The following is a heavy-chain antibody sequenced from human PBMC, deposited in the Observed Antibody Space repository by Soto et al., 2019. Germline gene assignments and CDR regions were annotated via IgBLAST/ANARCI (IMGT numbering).Heavy chain of an antibody. D-gene: IGHD3-10*01. CDR3: GRLFDSGHGPFDY. CDR2: IYRDGYT. CDR1: GFTVSSNY. V-gene: IGHV3-66*01. Sequence: EVQLVESGGDLVQPGGSLRLSCAASGFTVSSNYMTWVRQAPGKGLEWVSVIYRDGYTYYADSVKGRFTTSRDNSKTTLYRQMNALRAEDRAVYCCGRLFDSGHGPFDYGGQGTLVTVSS. J-gene: IGHJ4*02.